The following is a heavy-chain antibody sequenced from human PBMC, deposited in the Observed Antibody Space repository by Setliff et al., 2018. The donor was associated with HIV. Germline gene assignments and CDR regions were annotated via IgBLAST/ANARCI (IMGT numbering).Heavy chain of an antibody. CDR2: IYHSGST. CDR1: AYSISSGYY. J-gene: IGHJ1*01. Sequence: ATLSLTCAVSAYSISSGYYWGWIRQPPGKGLEWIGSIYHSGSTYYNPSLMSRVTISVDTSKNQFALKLRSVTAADTAVYYCARQWRDQYNSGVSTEYFQHWGLGTLVTVSS. D-gene: IGHD3-22*01. V-gene: IGHV4-38-2*01. CDR3: ARQWRDQYNSGVSTEYFQH.